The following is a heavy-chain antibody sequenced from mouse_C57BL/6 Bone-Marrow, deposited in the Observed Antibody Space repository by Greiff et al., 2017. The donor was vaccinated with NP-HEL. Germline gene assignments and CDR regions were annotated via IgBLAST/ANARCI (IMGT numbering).Heavy chain of an antibody. Sequence: QVQLQQPGAELVRPGTSVKLSCKASGYTFTSYWMHWVKQRPGQGLEWIGVIDPSDSYTNYNQKFKGKATLTVDTSASTAYMQLSSLTSEDSAVYYCARWGIWYCGSGFAYWGRGTRVTVSA. J-gene: IGHJ3*01. CDR1: GYTFTSYW. CDR2: IDPSDSYT. D-gene: IGHD1-1*01. V-gene: IGHV1-59*01. CDR3: ARWGIWYCGSGFAY.